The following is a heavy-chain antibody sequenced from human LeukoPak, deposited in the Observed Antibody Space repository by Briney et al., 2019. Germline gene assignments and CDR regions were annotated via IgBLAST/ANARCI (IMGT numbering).Heavy chain of an antibody. Sequence: SETLSLTCTVSGGSISSYYWSWIRQPPGKGLEWIGYIYYSGSTNYNPSLKSRVTISVDTSKNQFSLKLSSVTAADTAVYYCARHMVRWPQLGIDYWGQGTLVTVSS. CDR2: IYYSGST. CDR3: ARHMVRWPQLGIDY. J-gene: IGHJ4*02. D-gene: IGHD5-24*01. V-gene: IGHV4-59*08. CDR1: GGSISSYY.